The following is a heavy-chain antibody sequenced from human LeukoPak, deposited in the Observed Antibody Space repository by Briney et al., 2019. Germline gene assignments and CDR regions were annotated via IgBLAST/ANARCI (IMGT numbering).Heavy chain of an antibody. D-gene: IGHD3-10*01. V-gene: IGHV1-8*01. CDR3: PKRLLRDYGCHGAFDI. Sequence: ASVKVSCKASGYTFTSYDINWVRQATGQGLEWMVWMNANSGNTGYAQKFQGRVTMTRNTSISTAYMELSSLRSEDTAVYYCPKRLLRDYGCHGAFDIWGQGTMVTVSS. CDR1: GYTFTSYD. J-gene: IGHJ3*02. CDR2: MNANSGNT.